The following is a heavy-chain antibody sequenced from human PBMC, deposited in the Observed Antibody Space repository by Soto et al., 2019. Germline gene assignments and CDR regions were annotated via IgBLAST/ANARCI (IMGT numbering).Heavy chain of an antibody. CDR2: IYSSGST. D-gene: IGHD6-19*01. CDR3: ARQDRSGWYLLEP. J-gene: IGHJ5*02. CDR1: VGSISSSSYY. V-gene: IGHV4-39*01. Sequence: SETLSLTCTVSVGSISSSSYYCGWIRQPAGNGLEWIWSIYSSGSTYYNPSLKSRVTISVDTSKNQFSLKLSSVTAADTAVYYWARQDRSGWYLLEPWGQGTMVTVSS.